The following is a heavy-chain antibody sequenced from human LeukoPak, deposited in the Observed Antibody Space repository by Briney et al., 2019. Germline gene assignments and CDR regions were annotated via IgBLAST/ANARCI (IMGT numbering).Heavy chain of an antibody. CDR3: ARRPYSDTSGRLSDV. J-gene: IGHJ6*02. D-gene: IGHD3-22*01. V-gene: IGHV3-48*02. CDR2: IGSSGSPT. CDR1: GFAFSSYN. Sequence: SGGSLRLSCAASGFAFSSYNMNWVRQAPGKGLEWISYIGSSGSPTHYADSVRGRFTISRDNAKNSLYLQMNSLRDDDTALYYCARRPYSDTSGRLSDVWGQGTTVIVSS.